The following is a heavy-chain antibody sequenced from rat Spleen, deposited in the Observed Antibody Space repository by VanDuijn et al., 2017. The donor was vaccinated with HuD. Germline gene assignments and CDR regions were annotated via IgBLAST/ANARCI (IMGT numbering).Heavy chain of an antibody. CDR3: ARPNYPGFNYFDY. D-gene: IGHD1-4*01. J-gene: IGHJ2*01. Sequence: EVQLVESGGGLVQPGRSMKLSCAASGFTFSNYGMAWVRQAPTTGLEWVATISYDGSRTYYRDSVKGRFTISRDNAKSTLYLQMDSLRSEDTATYYCARPNYPGFNYFDYWGQGVMVTVSS. CDR2: ISYDGSRT. V-gene: IGHV5-29*01. CDR1: GFTFSNYG.